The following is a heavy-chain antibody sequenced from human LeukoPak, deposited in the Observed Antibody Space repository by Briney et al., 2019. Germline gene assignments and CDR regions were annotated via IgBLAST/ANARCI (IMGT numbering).Heavy chain of an antibody. V-gene: IGHV1-69*05. CDR1: GGTFSSYA. J-gene: IGHJ6*03. Sequence: SVKVSCKASGGTFSSYAISWVRQAPGQGLEWMGGIIPIFGTANYAQKFQGRVSITTDESTSTAYMEQRSPRSENTGAVNCARAHRGYCSSTSCYESRRSRYYYHYYYMDVWGKGTTVTVSS. CDR3: ARAHRGYCSSTSCYESRRSRYYYHYYYMDV. D-gene: IGHD2-2*01. CDR2: IIPIFGTA.